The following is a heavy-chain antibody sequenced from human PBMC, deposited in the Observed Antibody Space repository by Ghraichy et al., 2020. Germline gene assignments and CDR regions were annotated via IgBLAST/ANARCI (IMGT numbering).Heavy chain of an antibody. CDR3: ARGYCSITSCYADRDY. CDR1: GHTSTHYG. V-gene: IGHV1-18*04. CDR2: ISAYNGNT. D-gene: IGHD2-2*01. J-gene: IGHJ4*02. Sequence: ASVKVSCKASGHTSTHYGINWVRQAPGQGLEWMGWISAYNGNTKHAQQFQGRVTMTTDTSTSTAYMELTSLRSDDTAVYYCARGYCSITSCYADRDYWGQGTLVTVSS.